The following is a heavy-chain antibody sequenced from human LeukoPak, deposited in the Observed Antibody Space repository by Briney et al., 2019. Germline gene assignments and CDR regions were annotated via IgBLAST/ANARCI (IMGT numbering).Heavy chain of an antibody. J-gene: IGHJ6*02. V-gene: IGHV4-39*07. Sequence: SETLSLTCTVSGGSISSGSYYWGWIRQPPGKGLEWIGSIYYSGSTYYNPSLKSRVTISVDTSKNQFSLKLSSVTAANTAVYYCARAVRMVYYYGMDVWGQGTTVTVSS. CDR1: GGSISSGSYY. CDR2: IYYSGST. D-gene: IGHD2-8*01. CDR3: ARAVRMVYYYGMDV.